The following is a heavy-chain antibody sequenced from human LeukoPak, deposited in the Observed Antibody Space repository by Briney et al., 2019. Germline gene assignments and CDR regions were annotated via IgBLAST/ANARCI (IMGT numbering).Heavy chain of an antibody. CDR3: ARDVRGGYCSGGSCYAY. CDR2: ISASNGNT. Sequence: ASVKVSCKASCYTFPRYVINCVRQAPGQGLESIGSISASNGNTNYAQNLQGSVTITTDTPTSTAYKELRSLRSDDTAVYYCARDVRGGYCSGGSCYAYWGQGTLVTVSS. V-gene: IGHV1-18*01. CDR1: CYTFPRYV. D-gene: IGHD2-15*01. J-gene: IGHJ4*02.